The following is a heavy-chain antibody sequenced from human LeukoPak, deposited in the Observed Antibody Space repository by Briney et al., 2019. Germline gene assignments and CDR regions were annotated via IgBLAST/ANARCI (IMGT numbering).Heavy chain of an antibody. V-gene: IGHV3-30*02. CDR3: AKDRLRFLEWSDFDY. Sequence: GSLRLSCAASGFTFSNYAMHWVRQAPGKGLEWVAFIRYDGSNKYYADSVKGRFTISRDNSKNTLYLQMNSLRAEDTAVYYCAKDRLRFLEWSDFDYWGQGTLVTVSS. D-gene: IGHD3-3*01. CDR1: GFTFSNYA. CDR2: IRYDGSNK. J-gene: IGHJ4*02.